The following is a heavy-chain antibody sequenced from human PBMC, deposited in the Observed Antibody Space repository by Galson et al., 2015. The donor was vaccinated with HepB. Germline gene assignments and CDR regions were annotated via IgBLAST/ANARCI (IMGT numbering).Heavy chain of an antibody. V-gene: IGHV3-48*03. CDR1: GFTFSSYE. J-gene: IGHJ4*02. D-gene: IGHD3-10*01. CDR3: ARAVLLWFGELSYFDY. Sequence: SLRLSCAASGFTFSSYEMNWVRQAPGKGLEWVSYISSSGSTIYYADSVKGRFTISRDNAKNSLYLQMNSLRAEDTAVYYCARAVLLWFGELSYFDYWGQGTLVTVSS. CDR2: ISSSGSTI.